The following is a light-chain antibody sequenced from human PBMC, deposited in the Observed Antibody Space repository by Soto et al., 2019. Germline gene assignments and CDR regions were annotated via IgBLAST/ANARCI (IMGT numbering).Light chain of an antibody. CDR2: DAS. CDR3: QQYDSSSGYT. Sequence: DIQMTQFPSTLSASVGDRVTITCRASQSIRNWLAWYQQKPGKAPKLLIYDASTLERWVPSRFSGSGSGTEFTLSISSLQPDDFATYYCQQYDSSSGYTFGQGTKLEIK. V-gene: IGKV1-5*01. J-gene: IGKJ2*01. CDR1: QSIRNW.